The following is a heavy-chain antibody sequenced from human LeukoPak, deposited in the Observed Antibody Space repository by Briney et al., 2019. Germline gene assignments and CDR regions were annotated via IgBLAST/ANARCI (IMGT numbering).Heavy chain of an antibody. CDR3: ALARSEYHYGMDV. Sequence: SQTLSLTFAISGDSVSSISVAWNWIRQSPSRGLERLGRTYYRSKWYNEYAVSVKGRININPDPSKNQFSLQLNSVTPEDTAVYYCALARSEYHYGMDVWGQGATVTVSS. CDR2: TYYRSKWYN. J-gene: IGHJ6*02. CDR1: GDSVSSISVA. V-gene: IGHV6-1*01.